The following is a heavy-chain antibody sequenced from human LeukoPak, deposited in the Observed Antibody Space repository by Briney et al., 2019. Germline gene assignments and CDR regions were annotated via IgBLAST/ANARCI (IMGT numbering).Heavy chain of an antibody. CDR3: ARDLVTYSGWYGFGY. Sequence: ASVKVSCKASGYTFTSYAMHWVRQAPGQRLEWMGWINAGNGNTKYSQKFQGRVTITRDTSASTACMELSSLRSEDTAVYYCARDLVTYSGWYGFGYWGQGTLVTVSS. J-gene: IGHJ4*02. CDR2: INAGNGNT. CDR1: GYTFTSYA. V-gene: IGHV1-3*01. D-gene: IGHD6-19*01.